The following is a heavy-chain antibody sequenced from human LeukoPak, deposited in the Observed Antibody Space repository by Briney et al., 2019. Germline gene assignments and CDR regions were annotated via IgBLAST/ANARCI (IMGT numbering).Heavy chain of an antibody. CDR1: GFTFSSYA. D-gene: IGHD3-10*01. CDR2: ISGSGGST. J-gene: IGHJ5*02. Sequence: GGSLRLSCAASGFTFSSYAMSWVRQAPGKGLEWVSAISGSGGSTYYADSVKGRFTISRDNSKNTLYLQMNSLRAEDTAVYYCANCFRGGSRPHSWGQGTLVTVSS. V-gene: IGHV3-23*01. CDR3: ANCFRGGSRPHS.